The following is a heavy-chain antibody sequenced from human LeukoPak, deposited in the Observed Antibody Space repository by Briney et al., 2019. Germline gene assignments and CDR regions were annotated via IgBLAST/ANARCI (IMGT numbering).Heavy chain of an antibody. CDR3: ATIFEGAFDI. J-gene: IGHJ3*02. CDR1: GFTFSSYW. V-gene: IGHV3-7*01. CDR2: IKQDGSEK. Sequence: PGGYLRLSCAASGFTFSSYWMSWLRQAPGKGLEWVANIKQDGSEKYYVDSVKGRFTISRDNAKNSLYLQMNGLRAEDTAVYYCATIFEGAFDIWGQGTMVTVSS. D-gene: IGHD3-3*01.